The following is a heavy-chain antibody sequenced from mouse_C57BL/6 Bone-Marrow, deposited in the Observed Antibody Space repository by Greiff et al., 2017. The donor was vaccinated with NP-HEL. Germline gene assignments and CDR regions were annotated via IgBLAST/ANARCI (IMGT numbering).Heavy chain of an antibody. CDR3: AICLGLNRGSFDY. V-gene: IGHV1-69*01. CDR2: IDPSDSYT. CDR1: GYTFTSYW. J-gene: IGHJ2*01. D-gene: IGHD3-1*01. Sequence: VQLQQPGAELVMPGASVKLSCKASGYTFTSYWMHWVKQKPGQGLEWIGEIDPSDSYTNYNQKFKGKSTLTVDKSSSTAYMQLSSLTSEDSAVYYCAICLGLNRGSFDYWGQGTTLTVSS.